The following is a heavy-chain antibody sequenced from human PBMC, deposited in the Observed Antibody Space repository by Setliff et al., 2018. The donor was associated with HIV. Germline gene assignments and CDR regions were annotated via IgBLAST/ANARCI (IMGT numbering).Heavy chain of an antibody. V-gene: IGHV4-39*07. D-gene: IGHD4-17*01. CDR1: GGSISSSSYY. J-gene: IGHJ4*02. CDR3: SRGTAPRRGTNYGGNYPLDY. CDR2: IYYSGST. Sequence: SETLSLTCTVSGGSISSSSYYWGWIRQPPGKGLEWIGSIYYSGSTYYNPSLKGRVTISVDTSKYQFSLKLSSVTAADTAVYYCSRGTAPRRGTNYGGNYPLDYWGQGTLVTVSS.